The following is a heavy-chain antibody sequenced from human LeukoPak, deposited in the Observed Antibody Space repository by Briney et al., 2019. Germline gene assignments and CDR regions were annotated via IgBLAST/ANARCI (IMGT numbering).Heavy chain of an antibody. CDR3: AKMIRGVNDFDY. J-gene: IGHJ4*02. D-gene: IGHD3-10*01. V-gene: IGHV3-23*01. CDR2: ISGSGGGT. CDR1: GFTFSSYA. Sequence: PGGSLRLSCAASGFTFSSYAMSWVRQAPGKGLEWVSAISGSGGGTYYADSAKGRFTISRDNSKNMLYLQMNSLRAEDTALYYCAKMIRGVNDFDYWGQGTLVTVSS.